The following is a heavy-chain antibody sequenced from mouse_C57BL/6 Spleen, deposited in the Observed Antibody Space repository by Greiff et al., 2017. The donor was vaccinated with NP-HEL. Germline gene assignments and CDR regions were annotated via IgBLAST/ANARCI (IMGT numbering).Heavy chain of an antibody. CDR3: AGHEDLRWFAY. V-gene: IGHV1-62-2*01. Sequence: QVQLKESGAELVKPGASVKLSCKASGYTFTEYTIHWVKQRSGQGLEWIGWFYPGSGSIKYNEKFKDKATLTAGKSSSTVYMALSRLTSEDSAVYFCAGHEDLRWFAYWGQGTLVTVAA. J-gene: IGHJ3*01. CDR1: GYTFTEYT. CDR2: FYPGSGSI.